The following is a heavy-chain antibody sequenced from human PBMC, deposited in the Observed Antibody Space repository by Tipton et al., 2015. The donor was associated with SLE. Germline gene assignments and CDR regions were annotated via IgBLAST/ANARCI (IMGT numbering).Heavy chain of an antibody. CDR2: IYYSGGT. V-gene: IGHV4-59*01. CDR1: GVSIDSWY. Sequence: LRLSCVVSGVSIDSWYWSWIRQPPGKRLEWIGYIYYSGGTKYSPSLKGRVTISVDSSKNQISLKLSAVTAADTAVYFCARGGSLIQEWPHFHSWGQGTLVTVFS. J-gene: IGHJ4*02. D-gene: IGHD3-3*01. CDR3: ARGGSLIQEWPHFHS.